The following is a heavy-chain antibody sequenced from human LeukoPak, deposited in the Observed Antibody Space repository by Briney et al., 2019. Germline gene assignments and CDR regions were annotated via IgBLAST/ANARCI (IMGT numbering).Heavy chain of an antibody. Sequence: GGSLRLSCAASGFTFSSYEMNWVRQAPGKGLEWFSAISGSGASTYYADSVTGRFTISRDNTKNSLYLQMNSLRAEDTAVYYCARGTTVTPHPIPFDYWGQGTLVTVSS. CDR3: ARGTTVTPHPIPFDY. CDR1: GFTFSSYE. D-gene: IGHD4-17*01. V-gene: IGHV3-23*01. J-gene: IGHJ4*02. CDR2: ISGSGAST.